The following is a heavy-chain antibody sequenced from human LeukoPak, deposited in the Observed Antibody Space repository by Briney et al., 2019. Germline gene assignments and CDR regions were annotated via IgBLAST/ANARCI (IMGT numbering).Heavy chain of an antibody. J-gene: IGHJ4*02. Sequence: PSETLSLTCTVSGGSISSYYWSWIRQPPGKGLEWIGYIYYSGSTNYNPSLKSRVTTSVDTSKNQFSLKLSSVTAADTAVYYCASRLQGTFDYWGQGTLVTVSS. CDR3: ASRLQGTFDY. CDR1: GGSISSYY. D-gene: IGHD4-11*01. CDR2: IYYSGST. V-gene: IGHV4-59*01.